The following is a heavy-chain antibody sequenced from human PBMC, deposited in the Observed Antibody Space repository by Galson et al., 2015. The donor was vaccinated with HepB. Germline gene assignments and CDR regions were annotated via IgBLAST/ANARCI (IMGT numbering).Heavy chain of an antibody. CDR3: AATCCGGGCPFQH. V-gene: IGHV3-74*01. CDR1: GLTFSSYW. J-gene: IGHJ1*01. D-gene: IGHD2-21*01. Sequence: SLRLSCAASGLTFSSYWMHWVRQAPGKGLEGVSRIISDGSRTRDADFVKGRFTISRDNAKNTLYLQMNSLRVEDTAVYYCAATCCGGGCPFQHWGQGTLVTVSS. CDR2: IISDGSRT.